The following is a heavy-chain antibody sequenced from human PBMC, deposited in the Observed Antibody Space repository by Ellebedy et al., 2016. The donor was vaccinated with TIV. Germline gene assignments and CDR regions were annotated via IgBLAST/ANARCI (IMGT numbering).Heavy chain of an antibody. D-gene: IGHD3-3*02. J-gene: IGHJ4*02. Sequence: GESLKISCATSGLSFSDHFMDWVRQAPGKGLMWVSRINTDGSSTGYADSVKGRFTISRDNAKNTLYLQMNGLRAEDTAVYYCAREVWYPAFWGQGTLVTVSS. V-gene: IGHV3-74*01. CDR1: GLSFSDHF. CDR3: AREVWYPAF. CDR2: INTDGSST.